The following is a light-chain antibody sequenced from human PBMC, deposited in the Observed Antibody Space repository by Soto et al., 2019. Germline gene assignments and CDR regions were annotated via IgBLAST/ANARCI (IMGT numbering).Light chain of an antibody. CDR1: SSDVGSYNY. J-gene: IGLJ2*01. Sequence: QSALTQPASVSGSPGQSITISCTGTSSDVGSYNYVSWYQQHPGKAPKLMIYEVSNRPSGVSNRFSGPKSGNTASLTISGLQADDEADYYCSSFKRSSTRLFGGGTKLTVL. CDR3: SSFKRSSTRL. V-gene: IGLV2-14*01. CDR2: EVS.